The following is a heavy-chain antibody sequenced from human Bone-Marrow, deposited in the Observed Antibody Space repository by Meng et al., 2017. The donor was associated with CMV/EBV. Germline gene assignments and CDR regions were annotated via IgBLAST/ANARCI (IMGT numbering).Heavy chain of an antibody. D-gene: IGHD3-16*01. J-gene: IGHJ6*02. CDR1: GFTLSDFE. V-gene: IGHV3-30-3*01. CDR2: ISYDGSNK. Sequence: GESLKISCAASGFTLSDFEINWVRQTPGKGLEWVAVISYDGSNKYYADSVKGRFTISRDNSKNTLYLQMNSLRAEDKAAYYCARDVGGLGYYGMDVWGQGTTVTVSS. CDR3: ARDVGGLGYYGMDV.